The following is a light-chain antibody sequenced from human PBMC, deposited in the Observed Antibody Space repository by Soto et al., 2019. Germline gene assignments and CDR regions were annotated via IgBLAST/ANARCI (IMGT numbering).Light chain of an antibody. Sequence: EIVMTQSPATLSVSPGEIATLSCRASQSVSSYLAWYQQKPGQAPRLLIYDASNRATGIPARFSGSGSGTDFTLTISSLEPEDFAVYYCQQRSKWPPLTFGGGTKVDIK. CDR3: QQRSKWPPLT. CDR2: DAS. J-gene: IGKJ4*01. V-gene: IGKV3-11*01. CDR1: QSVSSY.